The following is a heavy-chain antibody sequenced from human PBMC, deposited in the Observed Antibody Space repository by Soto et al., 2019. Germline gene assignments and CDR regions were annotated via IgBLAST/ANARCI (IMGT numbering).Heavy chain of an antibody. V-gene: IGHV1-69*04. D-gene: IGHD6-19*01. J-gene: IGHJ4*02. CDR3: ARDDVSGWYYLDY. CDR2: VIPILDTA. CDR1: GDTFSTYG. Sequence: QVQLVQSGSEVKKPGSSVKVSCRASGDTFSTYGINWVRQAPGQGLEWMGRVIPILDTANYAQKLQGRVTIIEDKSTTTAYMELSSLRSDDTAVYFCARDDVSGWYYLDYWGQGTLVTVSS.